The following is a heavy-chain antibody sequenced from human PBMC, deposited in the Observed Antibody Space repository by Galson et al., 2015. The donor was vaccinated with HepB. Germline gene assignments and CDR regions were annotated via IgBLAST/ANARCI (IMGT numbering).Heavy chain of an antibody. CDR2: ISFSGKNS. J-gene: IGHJ6*02. V-gene: IGHV3-48*04. Sequence: SLRLSCAASGFTFSGYIMNWVRQAPGKGLGWVSYISFSGKNSYYADSVKGRFTIFRDNAKNSLYLQMNSLKTEDTAVYYCIEEYQLPNGDYGMDVWGQGTTVTVSS. CDR1: GFTFSGYI. D-gene: IGHD2-2*01. CDR3: IEEYQLPNGDYGMDV.